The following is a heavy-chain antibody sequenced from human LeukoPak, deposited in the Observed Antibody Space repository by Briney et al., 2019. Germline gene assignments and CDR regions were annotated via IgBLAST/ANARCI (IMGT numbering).Heavy chain of an antibody. CDR3: AKDFRAVVPAAIPKAFDP. V-gene: IGHV3-23*01. CDR1: GFTFSSYA. D-gene: IGHD2-2*01. Sequence: GGSLRLSCAASGFTFSSYAMSWVRQAPGKGLEWVSAISGSGGSTYYADSVKGRFTISRDNSKNTLYLQMNSLRAEDTAVYYCAKDFRAVVPAAIPKAFDPWGQGTLVTVSS. J-gene: IGHJ5*02. CDR2: ISGSGGST.